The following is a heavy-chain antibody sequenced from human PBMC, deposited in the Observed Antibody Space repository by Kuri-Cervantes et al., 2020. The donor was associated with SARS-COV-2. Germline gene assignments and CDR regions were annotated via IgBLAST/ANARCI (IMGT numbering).Heavy chain of an antibody. V-gene: IGHV4-34*01. D-gene: IGHD3-16*01. Sequence: GSLRLSCAVYGGSFSGYYWSWIRQPPGKGLEWIGEINDSGSTNYNPSLKSRVTISVDTSKNQFSLRLSSVTAADTAVYYCASYDIPRIDYWGQGTLVTVSS. CDR2: INDSGST. CDR3: ASYDIPRIDY. CDR1: GGSFSGYY. J-gene: IGHJ4*02.